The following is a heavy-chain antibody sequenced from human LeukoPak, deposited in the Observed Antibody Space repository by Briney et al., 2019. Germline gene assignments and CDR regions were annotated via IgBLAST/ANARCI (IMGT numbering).Heavy chain of an antibody. CDR3: ARDLQNDLELNGNMDV. J-gene: IGHJ6*03. D-gene: IGHD1-7*01. Sequence: GGSLRLSCAASGFTFSSYSMNWVRQAPGEGLEWVSYISSSSSTIYYADSVKGRFTISRDNAKNSLYLQMNSLRAEDTAVYYCARDLQNDLELNGNMDVWGKGTTVTVSS. CDR1: GFTFSSYS. CDR2: ISSSSSTI. V-gene: IGHV3-48*01.